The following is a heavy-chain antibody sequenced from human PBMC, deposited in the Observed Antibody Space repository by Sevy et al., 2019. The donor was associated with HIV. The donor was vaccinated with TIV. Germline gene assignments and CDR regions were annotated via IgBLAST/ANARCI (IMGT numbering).Heavy chain of an antibody. D-gene: IGHD6-13*01. J-gene: IGHJ4*02. CDR1: GFTFGDYC. V-gene: IGHV3-49*04. CDR3: TRWKAAQSIFDY. CDR2: LKSDVYGGTV. Sequence: GGSLRLTCTASGFTFGDYCMSWVRQDPGKGLEWVAFLKSDVYGGTVDHAASVRGRFVISRDDSKTIAYLQMNDLKTEDTGVYYCTRWKAAQSIFDYWGQGALVTVSS.